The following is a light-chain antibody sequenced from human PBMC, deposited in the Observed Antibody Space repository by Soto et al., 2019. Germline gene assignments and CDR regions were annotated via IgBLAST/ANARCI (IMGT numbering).Light chain of an antibody. CDR1: QSVSSSY. CDR3: QQYGNSPPNT. V-gene: IGKV3-20*01. CDR2: GAS. Sequence: EIVLTQSPGTLSLSPGERATLSCRASQSVSSSYLAWYQQKPGQTPRLLIYGASSRATGIPDRFSGSGSGTDFTLTISTLEPEDFAVYFCQQYGNSPPNTCGQGTKVEIK. J-gene: IGKJ2*01.